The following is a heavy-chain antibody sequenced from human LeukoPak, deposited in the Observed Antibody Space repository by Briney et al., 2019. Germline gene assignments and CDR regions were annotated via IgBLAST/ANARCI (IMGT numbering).Heavy chain of an antibody. CDR3: ARGFGESSGYDF. CDR2: IYYYGSI. D-gene: IGHD5-12*01. Sequence: SETLSLTCTVSGGSIGGYYWSWIRQPPGKGLEWIGYIYYYGSINNNPSLKSRVAISVDTSKNQFSLRLTSVTVADTAVYYCARGFGESSGYDFWGQGTLVTVSS. V-gene: IGHV4-59*08. CDR1: GGSIGGYY. J-gene: IGHJ4*02.